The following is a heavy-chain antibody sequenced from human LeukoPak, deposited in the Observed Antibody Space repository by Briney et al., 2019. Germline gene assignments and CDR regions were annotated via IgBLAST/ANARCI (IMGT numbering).Heavy chain of an antibody. Sequence: SVKVSCKASGGTFSSYAISWVRQAPGQGLEWMGGIIPIFGTANYAQKFQGRVTITADESTSTAYMELSSLRSEDTAVYYCARGRMEYSSGYYYYFDYWGQGTLVTVSS. CDR2: IIPIFGTA. J-gene: IGHJ4*02. D-gene: IGHD3-22*01. V-gene: IGHV1-69*13. CDR1: GGTFSSYA. CDR3: ARGRMEYSSGYYYYFDY.